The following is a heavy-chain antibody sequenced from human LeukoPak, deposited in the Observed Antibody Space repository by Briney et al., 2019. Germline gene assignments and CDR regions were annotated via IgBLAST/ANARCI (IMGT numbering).Heavy chain of an antibody. D-gene: IGHD2-15*01. V-gene: IGHV3-30*02. CDR2: IRYDGSNK. Sequence: GGSLRLSCAASGFTFSNYGVHWVRQAPGKGLEWVSFIRYDGSNKYYADSVKGRFTISRDNSKNTLYLQMNSLRAEDTAVYYCAKAMRVELGYCSGGSCYLFDYWGQGTLVTVSS. CDR1: GFTFSNYG. J-gene: IGHJ4*02. CDR3: AKAMRVELGYCSGGSCYLFDY.